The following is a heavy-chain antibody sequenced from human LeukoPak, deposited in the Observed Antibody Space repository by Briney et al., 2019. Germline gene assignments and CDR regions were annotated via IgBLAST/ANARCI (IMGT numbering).Heavy chain of an antibody. CDR3: ARHPISWGERINGYFDY. CDR1: GLTFSSSA. D-gene: IGHD3-16*01. V-gene: IGHV4-30-2*03. J-gene: IGHJ4*02. CDR2: IYYSGST. Sequence: LRLSCAASGLTFSSSAMSWVRQAPGKGLEWIGSIYYSGSTYYNPSLKSRVTISVDTSKNQFSLKLSSVTAADTAVYYCARHPISWGERINGYFDYWGQGTLVTVSS.